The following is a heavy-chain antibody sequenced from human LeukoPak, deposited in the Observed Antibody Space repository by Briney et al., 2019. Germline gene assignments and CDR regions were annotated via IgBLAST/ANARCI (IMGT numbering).Heavy chain of an antibody. V-gene: IGHV3-30-3*01. CDR3: ARDQYCSSTSCPYYYYGMDV. Sequence: PGKSLRLSCAASGFTFSSYAMHWVRQAPGKGLEWVAVISYDGSNKYYADSVKGRFTISRDNSKNTLYLQMNSLRAEDTAVYYCARDQYCSSTSCPYYYYGMDVWGQGTTVTVSS. J-gene: IGHJ6*02. D-gene: IGHD2-2*01. CDR2: ISYDGSNK. CDR1: GFTFSSYA.